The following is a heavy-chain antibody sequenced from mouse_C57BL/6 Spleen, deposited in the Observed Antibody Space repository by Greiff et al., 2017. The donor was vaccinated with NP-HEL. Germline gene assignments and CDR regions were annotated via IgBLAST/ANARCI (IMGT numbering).Heavy chain of an antibody. Sequence: QVQLKESGAELVKPGASVKLSCKASGYTFTEYTIHWVKQRSGQGLEWIGWFYPGSGSIKYNEKFKDKATLTADKSSSTVYMELSRLTSEDSAVYFCARHELGYGKGPYAMDYWGQGTSVTVSS. CDR2: FYPGSGSI. CDR3: ARHELGYGKGPYAMDY. J-gene: IGHJ4*01. V-gene: IGHV1-62-2*01. D-gene: IGHD1-1*01. CDR1: GYTFTEYT.